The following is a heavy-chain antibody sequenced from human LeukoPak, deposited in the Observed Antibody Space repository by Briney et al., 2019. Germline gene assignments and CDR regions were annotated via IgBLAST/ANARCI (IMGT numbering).Heavy chain of an antibody. D-gene: IGHD6-13*01. CDR3: ARDLPTATAEGTAFDY. CDR2: ISAYNANT. J-gene: IGHJ4*02. V-gene: IGHV1-18*01. Sequence: ASVKVSCKASGYTFSSYGISWVRLAPGQGLEWMGWISAYNANTNYAQRLQGRVTMTTDTSTSTACMELRSLRSDDTAVYYCARDLPTATAEGTAFDYWGQGTLVTVSS. CDR1: GYTFSSYG.